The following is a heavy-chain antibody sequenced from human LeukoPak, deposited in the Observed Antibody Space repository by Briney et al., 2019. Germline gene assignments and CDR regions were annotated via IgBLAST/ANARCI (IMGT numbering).Heavy chain of an antibody. CDR2: ISGSGGST. Sequence: GGSLRLSCAASGFTFSSYAMNWVRQAPGKGLEWVSAISGSGGSTYYADSVKGRFTISRDNSKNTLYLQMNSLRAEDTAVYYCAKGPNYDILTGWRKTHNAFDIWGQGTMVTVSS. CDR1: GFTFSSYA. J-gene: IGHJ3*02. CDR3: AKGPNYDILTGWRKTHNAFDI. D-gene: IGHD3-9*01. V-gene: IGHV3-23*01.